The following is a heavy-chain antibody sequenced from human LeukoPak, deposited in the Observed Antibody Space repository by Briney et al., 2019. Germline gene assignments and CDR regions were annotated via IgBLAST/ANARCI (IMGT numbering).Heavy chain of an antibody. J-gene: IGHJ4*02. CDR3: AHSQPGTLTLPGLFDY. D-gene: IGHD3-16*02. Sequence: SGPTLVNPTQTLTLTCTFSGFSLSTSGVGVGWIRQPPGKALEWVALIYWDDDKRYSLSLKSRLTITKDTSKNQAVLTMTNMDPVDTATYYCAHSQPGTLTLPGLFDYWGQGALVTVSS. CDR2: IYWDDDK. CDR1: GFSLSTSGVG. V-gene: IGHV2-5*02.